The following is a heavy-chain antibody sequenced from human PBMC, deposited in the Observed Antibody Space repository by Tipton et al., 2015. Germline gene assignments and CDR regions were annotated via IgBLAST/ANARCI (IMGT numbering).Heavy chain of an antibody. CDR3: ARDILNDFCSGWPEEY. J-gene: IGHJ4*02. CDR1: GFIFTNYW. Sequence: GSLRLSCAASGFIFTNYWMTWVRQAPGKGLEWVANIKQDGSEKYYVDSVKGRFTISRDNAKNSLYLQMNSLRAEDTAVYYCARDILNDFCSGWPEEYWGQGTLVTVSS. CDR2: IKQDGSEK. V-gene: IGHV3-7*03. D-gene: IGHD3-3*01.